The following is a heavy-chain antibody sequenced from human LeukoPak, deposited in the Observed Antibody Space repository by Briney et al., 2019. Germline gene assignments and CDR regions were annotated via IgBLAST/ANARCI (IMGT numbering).Heavy chain of an antibody. CDR2: IYYSGST. D-gene: IGHD6-13*01. CDR1: GGSISSYY. V-gene: IGHV4-59*12. Sequence: SETLSLTCTVSGGSISSYYWSWIRQPPGKGLEWIGYIYYSGSTNYNPSLKSRVTISVDTSKNQFSLKLSSVTAADTAVYYCARKRQQLVRTLRVPEASFFDYWGQGTLVTVSS. CDR3: ARKRQQLVRTLRVPEASFFDY. J-gene: IGHJ4*02.